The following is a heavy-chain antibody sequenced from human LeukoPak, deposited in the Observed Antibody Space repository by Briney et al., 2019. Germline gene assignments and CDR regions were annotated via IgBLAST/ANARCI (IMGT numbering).Heavy chain of an antibody. D-gene: IGHD1-26*01. Sequence: PGGSLRLSCAASGFTFSSYSMNWVRQAPGKGLEWVSSISSSSGYIYYADSVKGRFTISRDNAKNSLYLQMNSLRAEDTAVYYCARDRFSGSYSGYWGQGTLVTVSS. CDR3: ARDRFSGSYSGY. CDR2: ISSSSGYI. V-gene: IGHV3-21*01. CDR1: GFTFSSYS. J-gene: IGHJ4*02.